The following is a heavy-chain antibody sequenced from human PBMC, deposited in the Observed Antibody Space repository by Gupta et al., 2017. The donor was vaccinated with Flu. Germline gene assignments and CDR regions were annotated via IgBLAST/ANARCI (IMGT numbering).Heavy chain of an antibody. V-gene: IGHV1-69*01. CDR2: IIHICGTA. J-gene: IGHJ4*02. D-gene: IGHD3-3*01. CDR3: ARGKGGYDFWSGESSFDY. Sequence: RWVRQAPGQGLGWMGGIIHICGTANYAKEFQRRVGSTADESTSAAYMELSSLGAEDTAVYYGARGKGGYDFWSGESSFDYWGQGTLGTV.